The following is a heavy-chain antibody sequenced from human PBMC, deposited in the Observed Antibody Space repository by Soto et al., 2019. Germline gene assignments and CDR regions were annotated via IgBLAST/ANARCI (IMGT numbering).Heavy chain of an antibody. CDR3: ARVECDTSGWDYL. J-gene: IGHJ5*02. Sequence: QVLLVQSGAEVKKPGASVKVSCKTSGYTFSNYAIQWVRQAPGQGLEWMGWINAGNGNTKFSQKCQCTVTLTRDTNARIAQMERSGLRAEDTSFYYCARVECDTSGWDYLWGQGTLVTVSS. CDR2: INAGNGNT. D-gene: IGHD6-19*01. CDR1: GYTFSNYA. V-gene: IGHV1-3*01.